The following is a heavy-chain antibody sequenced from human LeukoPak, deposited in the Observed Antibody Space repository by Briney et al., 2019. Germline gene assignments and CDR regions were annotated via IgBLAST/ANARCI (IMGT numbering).Heavy chain of an antibody. CDR3: ASGYFGYYFDY. J-gene: IGHJ4*02. CDR1: GGSISSSSYY. Sequence: SETLSLTCTVSGGSISSSSYYWGWIRQPPEKGLEWIGSIYYSGSTYYNPSLKSRVTISVDTSKNQFSLKLSSVTAADTAVYYCASGYFGYYFDYWGQGTLVTVSS. V-gene: IGHV4-39*07. CDR2: IYYSGST. D-gene: IGHD3-22*01.